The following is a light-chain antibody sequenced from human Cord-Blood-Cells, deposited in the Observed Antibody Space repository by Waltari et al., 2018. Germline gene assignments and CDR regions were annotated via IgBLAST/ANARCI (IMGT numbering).Light chain of an antibody. Sequence: DIQMTQSPSSLSASVGDRVTIPCRASQSISSYLNWYQQKPGKAPKLLIYAASSLQSGVPSRCSGSGSRTDFTLTISSLQPEDFATYYCQHSYSTPRTFGQGTKVEIK. CDR3: QHSYSTPRT. J-gene: IGKJ1*01. CDR2: AAS. V-gene: IGKV1-39*01. CDR1: QSISSY.